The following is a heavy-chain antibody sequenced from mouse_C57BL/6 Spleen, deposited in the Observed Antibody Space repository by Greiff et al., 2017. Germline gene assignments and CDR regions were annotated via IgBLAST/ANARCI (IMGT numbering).Heavy chain of an antibody. Sequence: VQLKESGGDLVKPGGSLKLSCAASGFTFSSYGMSWVRQTPDKRLEWVATISSGGSYTDYPDSVKGRFTISRYNAKNTLYLQMSSLKSEDTAMYYCARHRGDYRYFDVWGTGTTVTVSS. CDR2: ISSGGSYT. CDR1: GFTFSSYG. CDR3: ARHRGDYRYFDV. J-gene: IGHJ1*03. V-gene: IGHV5-6*01. D-gene: IGHD2-13*01.